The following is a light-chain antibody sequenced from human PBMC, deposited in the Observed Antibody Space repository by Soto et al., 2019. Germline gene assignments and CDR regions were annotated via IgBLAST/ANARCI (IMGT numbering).Light chain of an antibody. J-gene: IGKJ4*01. V-gene: IGKV3-15*01. CDR3: QQYNNWPLT. Sequence: EIVMTQSPATLSLSPGERATLSCRASLSVSSDLVWYRQKPGQAPRLLIYRAFTRATGIPARFSGSGFGTDFTLTISSLQSEDFAVYYCQQYNNWPLTFGGGTKVDIK. CDR1: LSVSSD. CDR2: RAF.